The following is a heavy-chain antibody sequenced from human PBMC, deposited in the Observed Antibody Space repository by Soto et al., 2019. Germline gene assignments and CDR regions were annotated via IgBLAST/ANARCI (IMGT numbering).Heavy chain of an antibody. Sequence: SETLSLTCTVSGGSISSYYWSWIRQPPGKGLEWIGYIYYSGSTNYNPSLKSRVTISVDTSKNQFSLKLSSVTAADTAVYYCAKTIGRVRGVIDLFPFDPWGQETLVTVSS. CDR3: AKTIGRVRGVIDLFPFDP. CDR1: GGSISSYY. D-gene: IGHD3-10*01. CDR2: IYYSGST. V-gene: IGHV4-59*01. J-gene: IGHJ5*02.